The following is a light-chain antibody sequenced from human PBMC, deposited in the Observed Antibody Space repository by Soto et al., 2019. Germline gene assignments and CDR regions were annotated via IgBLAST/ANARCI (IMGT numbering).Light chain of an antibody. CDR1: QSVSSN. Sequence: EIVMTQSPATLSVSPGERATLSCRASQSVSSNLAWYQQKPGQAPSLLIYGASTRATGIPARFNGSGSGTEFTLPISRLQSEDFAVYYCQQYTNWHLWTFGQGTKVEL. J-gene: IGKJ1*01. CDR3: QQYTNWHLWT. V-gene: IGKV3-15*01. CDR2: GAS.